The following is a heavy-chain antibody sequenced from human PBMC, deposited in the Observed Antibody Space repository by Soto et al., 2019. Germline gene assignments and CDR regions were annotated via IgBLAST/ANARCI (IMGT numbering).Heavy chain of an antibody. CDR3: AREWIS. CDR2: ISSDSSNI. CDR1: GFSFSTYG. V-gene: IGHV3-48*01. J-gene: IGHJ5*02. Sequence: EVKLVESGGDLVQPGGSLRLSCAASGFSFSTYGMNWVRQAPGKGLDWLSHISSDSSNIHYADSVRGRFTISRDNARNLLYLQMNSLRPVDTAVYYCAREWISWGQGTLVTVSS. D-gene: IGHD5-12*01.